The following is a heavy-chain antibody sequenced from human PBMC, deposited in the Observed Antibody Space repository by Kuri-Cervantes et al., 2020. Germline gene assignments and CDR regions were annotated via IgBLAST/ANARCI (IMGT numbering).Heavy chain of an antibody. CDR3: ARDRGIIVGATSGYFDY. CDR1: GFTFSSYG. V-gene: IGHV3-30*03. J-gene: IGHJ4*02. D-gene: IGHD1-26*01. CDR2: ISYDGSNK. Sequence: GESLKISCAASGFTFSSYGMHWVRQAPGKGLEWVTIISYDGSNKYYADSVKGRFTISRDNSKNTLYLQMNSLRAEDTAVYYCARDRGIIVGATSGYFDYWGQGTLVTVSS.